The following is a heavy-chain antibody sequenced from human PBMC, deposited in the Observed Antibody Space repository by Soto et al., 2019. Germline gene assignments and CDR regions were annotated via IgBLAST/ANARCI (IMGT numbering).Heavy chain of an antibody. Sequence: TSETLSLTCTVSGGSINNGDYYWSWIRQPPGKGLEWIGYIYNSGSTYYNPSLKSQVTISVDTSKNQFSLKLSSVTAADTAVYYCARLYISTLHYWGQGALVTVSS. J-gene: IGHJ4*02. CDR2: IYNSGST. CDR1: GGSINNGDYY. CDR3: ARLYISTLHY. D-gene: IGHD6-13*01. V-gene: IGHV4-30-4*01.